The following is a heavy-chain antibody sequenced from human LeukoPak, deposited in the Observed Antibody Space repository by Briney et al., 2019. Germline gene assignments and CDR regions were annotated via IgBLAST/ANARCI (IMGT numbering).Heavy chain of an antibody. V-gene: IGHV3-7*01. Sequence: GQALRLSCVTSGFTFSNHWMYLVRPTGKGAALVGYIKHDGAVTVYVDSVKGRFTISRDNAKNSLYLQMNNLRADDAAVYYCVRDCRGWCSDMSHSWGQGTLVTVSS. J-gene: IGHJ4*02. CDR1: GFTFSNHW. CDR2: IKHDGAVT. CDR3: VRDCRGWCSDMSHS. D-gene: IGHD2-15*01.